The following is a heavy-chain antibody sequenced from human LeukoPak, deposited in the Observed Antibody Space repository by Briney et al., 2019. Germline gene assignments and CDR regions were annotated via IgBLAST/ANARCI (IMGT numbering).Heavy chain of an antibody. CDR1: GGSISSGGYY. V-gene: IGHV4-31*03. CDR2: IYYSRST. CDR3: ARDRRYGSSSYDGFDP. Sequence: SQTLSLTCTVSGGSISSGGYYWNWIRQHPGKGLEWNGYIYYSRSTYYTPSLKCRVTISVPTTKNQFSLKLSSVTAADTAVYYWARDRRYGSSSYDGFDPWGQGTLVTVSS. J-gene: IGHJ5*02. D-gene: IGHD3-10*01.